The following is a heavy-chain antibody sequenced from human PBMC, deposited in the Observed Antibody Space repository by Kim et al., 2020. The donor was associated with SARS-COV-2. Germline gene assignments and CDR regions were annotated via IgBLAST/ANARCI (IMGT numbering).Heavy chain of an antibody. CDR1: GFAFSTYG. V-gene: IGHV3-23*01. CDR3: AKGATGSYDY. Sequence: GGSLRLSCAASGFAFSTYGMSWVRQAPGRGLEWVSYISGSGGVTHYADSVKGRFTISRDNSKNTLYLQINSLRAEDTAVFYCAKGATGSYDYWGQGTLVTVSS. D-gene: IGHD1-26*01. J-gene: IGHJ4*02. CDR2: ISGSGGVT.